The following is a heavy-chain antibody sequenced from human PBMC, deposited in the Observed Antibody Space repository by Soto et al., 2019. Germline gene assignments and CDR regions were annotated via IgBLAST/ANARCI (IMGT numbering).Heavy chain of an antibody. D-gene: IGHD3-10*01. V-gene: IGHV4-59*08. CDR3: ARGRVGELFQPYYFDY. Sequence: QVQLQESGPGLVKPSETLSLTCTVSGDSIIPYYWSWIRQPPGKGLEWIGYIYFNGSTNYNPSLKSRVTISVDTSKNQFSLKLSSVPATDTAVYYCARGRVGELFQPYYFDYWGQGTLVPVSS. CDR2: IYFNGST. CDR1: GDSIIPYY. J-gene: IGHJ4*02.